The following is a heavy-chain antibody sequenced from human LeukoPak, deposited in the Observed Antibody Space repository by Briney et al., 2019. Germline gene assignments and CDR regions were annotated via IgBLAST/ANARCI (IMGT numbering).Heavy chain of an antibody. V-gene: IGHV1-69*13. CDR2: LIPIYGTA. CDR3: ARGGRCVQFFGYFDY. J-gene: IGHJ4*02. D-gene: IGHD3-3*01. CDR1: GGTLSSYA. Sequence: SVKVSCKASGGTLSSYAISWVRQAPGQGLEWVGRLIPIYGTADYAQRFQGRVTITADESTYTAYLELSSLRYDDTAIYYCARGGRCVQFFGYFDYWGQGTLVTVSS.